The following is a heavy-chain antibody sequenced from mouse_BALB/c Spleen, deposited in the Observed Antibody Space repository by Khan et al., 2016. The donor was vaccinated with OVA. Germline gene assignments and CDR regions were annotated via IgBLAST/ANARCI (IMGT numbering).Heavy chain of an antibody. J-gene: IGHJ4*01. Sequence: QIQLVQSGPELKKPGETVRISCKASGYTFTTAGIQWVQKMPGKGLKWIGWINTHSGVPKYAEDFKGRFAFSLEISVNTAYLQITNLKNEDTATYFCAGRGADYYRNGGGAMEYWGQGTSVTVSS. CDR2: INTHSGVP. CDR1: GYTFTTAG. CDR3: AGRGADYYRNGGGAMEY. D-gene: IGHD2-5*01. V-gene: IGHV9-4*02.